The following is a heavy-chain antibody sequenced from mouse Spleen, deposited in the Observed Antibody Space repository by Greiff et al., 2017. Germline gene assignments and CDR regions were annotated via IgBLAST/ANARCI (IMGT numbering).Heavy chain of an antibody. Sequence: QVQLQQSGAELARPGASVKLSCKASGYTFTSYGISWVKQRTGQGLEWIGEIYPRSGNTYYNEKFKGKATLTADKSSSTAYMELRSLTSEDSAVYFCARDYGSSHPAWFAYWGQGTLVTVSA. CDR1: GYTFTSYG. V-gene: IGHV1-81*01. J-gene: IGHJ3*01. D-gene: IGHD1-1*01. CDR3: ARDYGSSHPAWFAY. CDR2: IYPRSGNT.